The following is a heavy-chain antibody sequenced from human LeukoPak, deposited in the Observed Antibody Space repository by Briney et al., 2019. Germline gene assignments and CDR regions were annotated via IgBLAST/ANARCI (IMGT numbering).Heavy chain of an antibody. CDR2: SIPIFGTA. Sequence: VASVKVSCKASGGTFSSYAISWVRQAPGQGLEWMGRSIPIFGTANHAQKFQGRVTITTDESTSTAYMELSSLRSEDTAVYYCARDRDVVVPAAIDYYYSYYMDVWGKGTTVTVSS. CDR1: GGTFSSYA. J-gene: IGHJ6*03. D-gene: IGHD2-2*01. V-gene: IGHV1-69*05. CDR3: ARDRDVVVPAAIDYYYSYYMDV.